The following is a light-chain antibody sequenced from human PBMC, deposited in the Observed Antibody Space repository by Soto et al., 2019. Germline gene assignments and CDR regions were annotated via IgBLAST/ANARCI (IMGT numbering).Light chain of an antibody. CDR1: QSVSSNY. J-gene: IGKJ2*01. CDR2: GAS. CDR3: QHYGGSLYT. V-gene: IGKV3-20*01. Sequence: EIVLTQSPGTLSLSPGEIATLSCRASQSVSSNYVTWYQQKPGQAPRLLIYGASSRATGIPDRFSGSGSGTNFTLTISGLEPEDFAVYYCQHYGGSLYTFGQGTKLEIK.